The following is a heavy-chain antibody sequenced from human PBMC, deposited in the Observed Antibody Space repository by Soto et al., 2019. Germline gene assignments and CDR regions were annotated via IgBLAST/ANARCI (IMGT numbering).Heavy chain of an antibody. CDR3: ATVITIFGVALRWFDP. CDR2: FDPEDGET. Sequence: VSVKVSCKVSGYTLTELSMHWVRQAPGKGLEWMGGFDPEDGETIYAQKFQGRVTMTEDTSTDTAYMELSSLRSEDTAVYYCATVITIFGVALRWFDPWGQGTLVTVSS. V-gene: IGHV1-24*01. D-gene: IGHD3-3*01. CDR1: GYTLTELS. J-gene: IGHJ5*02.